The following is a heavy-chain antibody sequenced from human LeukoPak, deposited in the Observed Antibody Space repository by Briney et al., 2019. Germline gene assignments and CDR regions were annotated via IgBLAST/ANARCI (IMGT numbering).Heavy chain of an antibody. Sequence: QSGGSLRLCCAASGVSFCSYWMSWVRAAPGEGLGWVANTYQDGSVTNSVESVRGGFTISRDNAESSLYMQMYSLRAAVTAVYYCAREGFLDYWGQGTLVTVSS. CDR3: AREGFLDY. J-gene: IGHJ4*02. CDR2: TYQDGSVT. CDR1: GVSFCSYW. V-gene: IGHV3-7*01. D-gene: IGHD2/OR15-2a*01.